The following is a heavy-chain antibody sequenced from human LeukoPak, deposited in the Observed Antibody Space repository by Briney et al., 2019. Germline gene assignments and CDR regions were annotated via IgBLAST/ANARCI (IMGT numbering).Heavy chain of an antibody. V-gene: IGHV3-21*01. CDR1: GFTFSSYT. Sequence: GGSLRLSCAASGFTFSSYTMNWVRQAPGKGLEWVSSIGSSSSDIYYADSVKGRFTISRDNAKNSLSLQMHSLRAEDTAVYFCARQHQTTSSDWLFDPWGQGTLVTVSS. CDR3: ARQHQTTSSDWLFDP. CDR2: IGSSSSDI. J-gene: IGHJ5*02. D-gene: IGHD6-25*01.